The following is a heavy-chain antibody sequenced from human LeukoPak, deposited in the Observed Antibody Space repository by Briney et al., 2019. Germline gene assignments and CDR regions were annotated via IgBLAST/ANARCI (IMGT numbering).Heavy chain of an antibody. J-gene: IGHJ6*02. CDR3: AKGAFRGMDV. D-gene: IGHD2/OR15-2a*01. V-gene: IGHV3-23*01. CDR1: GFTFSNSA. Sequence: GGSLRLSCAVSGFTFSNSAMSWVRQAPGKGLEWVSAISGSTGKTFYADSVKGRFAISGDDSKNTLYLQMNSLRAEDTAVYYCAKGAFRGMDVWGQGTTVTVS. CDR2: ISGSTGKT.